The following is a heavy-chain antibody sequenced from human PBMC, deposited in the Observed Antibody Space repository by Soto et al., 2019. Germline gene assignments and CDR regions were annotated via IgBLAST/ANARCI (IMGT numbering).Heavy chain of an antibody. CDR1: GGSISSGGYY. CDR2: IYYSGST. D-gene: IGHD4-17*01. Sequence: QVQLQESGPGLVKPSQTLSLTCTVSGGSISSGGYYWSWIRQHPGKGLEWIGYIYYSGSTYYNPSLKSRVTISVDTSKNQFSLKLSSVTAADTAVYYCARDHDYGDYWTHKGGAFDIWGQGTMVTVSS. CDR3: ARDHDYGDYWTHKGGAFDI. V-gene: IGHV4-31*03. J-gene: IGHJ3*02.